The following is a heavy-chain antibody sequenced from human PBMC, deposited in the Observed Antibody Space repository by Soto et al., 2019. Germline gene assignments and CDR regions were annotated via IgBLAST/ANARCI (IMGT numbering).Heavy chain of an antibody. CDR1: GGSISSGGYS. CDR3: ARDPPSSNYDSSGYYPEYFQH. D-gene: IGHD3-22*01. V-gene: IGHV4-61*08. J-gene: IGHJ1*01. Sequence: SETLSLTCTVSGGSISSGGYSWSWIRQPPGKGLEWIGYINHRGSTNYNPSLKSRVTMSADTSKNRFSLRLNSVTAADTAVYYCARDPPSSNYDSSGYYPEYFQHWGQGTLVTVSS. CDR2: INHRGST.